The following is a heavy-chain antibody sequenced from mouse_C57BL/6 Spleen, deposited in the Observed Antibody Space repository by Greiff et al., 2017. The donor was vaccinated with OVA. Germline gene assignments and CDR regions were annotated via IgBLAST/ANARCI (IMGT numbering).Heavy chain of an antibody. CDR3: TRWGDGLYY. CDR2: IDPETGGT. J-gene: IGHJ2*01. V-gene: IGHV1-15*01. Sequence: QVQLQQSGAELVRPGASVTLSCKASGYTFTDYDMHWVKQTPVHGLEWIGAIDPETGGTAYNQKFKGKAILTADKSSSTAYMELRSLTSEDSAVYYCTRWGDGLYYWGQDTTLSVSS. CDR1: GYTFTDYD. D-gene: IGHD2-3*01.